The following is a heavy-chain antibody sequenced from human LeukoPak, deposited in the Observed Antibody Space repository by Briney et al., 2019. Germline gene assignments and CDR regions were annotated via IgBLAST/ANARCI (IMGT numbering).Heavy chain of an antibody. J-gene: IGHJ4*02. CDR2: IKQDGSEK. Sequence: PGGSLRLSCEASGFTFSLYWMSWVRQAPGKGLEWVANIKQDGSEKYYVDSVKGRFTISRDNAKNSLYLQMNSLRADDTAVYYCAGDGDTSGYTDWGQGTLVTVSS. CDR3: AGDGDTSGYTD. D-gene: IGHD3-22*01. CDR1: GFTFSLYW. V-gene: IGHV3-7*01.